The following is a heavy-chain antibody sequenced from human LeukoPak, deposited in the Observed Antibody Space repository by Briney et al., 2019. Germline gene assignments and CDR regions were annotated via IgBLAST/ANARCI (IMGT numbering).Heavy chain of an antibody. D-gene: IGHD6-19*01. Sequence: SETLSLTCTVSGGSISSGSYYWSWIRQPAGKGLEWIGRIYTSGSTNYNPSLKSRVTISVGTSKNQFSLKLSSVTAADTAVYYCAREGSGWSEGAFDIWGQGTMVTVSS. V-gene: IGHV4-61*02. J-gene: IGHJ3*02. CDR2: IYTSGST. CDR1: GGSISSGSYY. CDR3: AREGSGWSEGAFDI.